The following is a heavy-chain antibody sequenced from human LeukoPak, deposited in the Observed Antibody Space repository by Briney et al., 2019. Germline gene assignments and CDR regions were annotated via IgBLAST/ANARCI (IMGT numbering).Heavy chain of an antibody. CDR3: AKGYGDLVAFDI. CDR2: IRYDGNNK. Sequence: GGTLTLFCAASGFTFRSYGMDWVRQAPVKGMETLAFIRYDGNNKDYGDSVKGRFTISRDNSKNTLYLQMNSLRVEDTAVYYCAKGYGDLVAFDIWGQGTMVTVSS. J-gene: IGHJ3*02. D-gene: IGHD4-17*01. V-gene: IGHV3-30*02. CDR1: GFTFRSYG.